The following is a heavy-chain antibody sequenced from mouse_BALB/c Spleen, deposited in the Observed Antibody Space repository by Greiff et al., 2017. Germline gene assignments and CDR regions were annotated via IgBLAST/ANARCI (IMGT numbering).Heavy chain of an antibody. CDR1: GYTFTDDE. J-gene: IGHJ3*01. CDR2: IDPETGGT. Sequence: QVQLQQSGAELVRPGASVTLSCKASGYTFTDDEWNWVRQTPVNGLEWIGAIDPETGGTAYNQKFKGKATLTADKSSSTAYMELRSLTSEDSAVYYCTRWDDGYYGFWFAYWGQGTLVTVSA. D-gene: IGHD2-3*01. CDR3: TRWDDGYYGFWFAY. V-gene: IGHV1-15*01.